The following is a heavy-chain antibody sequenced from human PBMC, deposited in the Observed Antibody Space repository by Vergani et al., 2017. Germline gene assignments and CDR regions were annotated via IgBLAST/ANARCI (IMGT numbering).Heavy chain of an antibody. V-gene: IGHV1-2*04. Sequence: QVQLVQSGAEVKKPGASVKVSCKASGYTFTGYYMHWVRQAPGQGLEWMGWINPNSGGTNYAQKFQGWVTMTRDTSISTAYMELSRLRSDDTAVYYCARRNYDILTGYFFDYWGQGTLVTVSS. D-gene: IGHD3-9*01. CDR1: GYTFTGYY. CDR3: ARRNYDILTGYFFDY. J-gene: IGHJ4*02. CDR2: INPNSGGT.